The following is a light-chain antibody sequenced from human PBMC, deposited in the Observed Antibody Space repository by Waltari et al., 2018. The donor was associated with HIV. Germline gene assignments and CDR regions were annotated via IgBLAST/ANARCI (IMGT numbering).Light chain of an antibody. V-gene: IGLV1-47*01. CDR2: RDN. CDR1: NSNIGSNS. J-gene: IGLJ3*02. Sequence: QSVLNQPPSASRTPGQRVTLSCSGSNSNIGSNSVYWYQQFPGTAHTRLIYRDNQRPSGVPDRFAGSKSGTSASLAISGLRSEDEADYDCAAWDHSLSARVFGGGTKMTVL. CDR3: AAWDHSLSARV.